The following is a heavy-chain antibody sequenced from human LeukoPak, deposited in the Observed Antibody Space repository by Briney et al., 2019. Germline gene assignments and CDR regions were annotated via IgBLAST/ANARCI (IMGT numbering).Heavy chain of an antibody. J-gene: IGHJ4*02. Sequence: AASVKVSCTASGYTFTSYAMNWVRQAPGQGLEWMGGIIPIFGTANYAQKFQGRVTITADKSTSTAYMELSSLRSEDTAVYYCARGLDYYGSGSYYPYWGQGTLVTVSS. CDR1: GYTFTSYA. CDR2: IIPIFGTA. V-gene: IGHV1-69*06. CDR3: ARGLDYYGSGSYYPY. D-gene: IGHD3-10*01.